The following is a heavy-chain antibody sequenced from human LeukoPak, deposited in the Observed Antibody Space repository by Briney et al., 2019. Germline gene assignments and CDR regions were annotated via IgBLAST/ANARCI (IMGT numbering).Heavy chain of an antibody. CDR2: INSDGSST. Sequence: PGGSLRLSCAASGFTFSSYWMHWVRQAPGKGLVWVSRINSDGSSTSYADSVKGRFTISRDNAKNTLYLQMNSLRAEDTAVYFCARDRDCTAGSCRLNWFDPWGQGTLVTVSS. J-gene: IGHJ5*02. D-gene: IGHD2-15*01. V-gene: IGHV3-74*01. CDR1: GFTFSSYW. CDR3: ARDRDCTAGSCRLNWFDP.